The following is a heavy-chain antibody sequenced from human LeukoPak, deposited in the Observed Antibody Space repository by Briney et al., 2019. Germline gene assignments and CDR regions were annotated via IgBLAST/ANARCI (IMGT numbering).Heavy chain of an antibody. CDR3: ARASSGTFLFGPLDY. CDR1: GGSISRNNYY. D-gene: IGHD1-26*01. V-gene: IGHV4-39*07. J-gene: IGHJ4*02. Sequence: SETLSLTCTVSGGSISRNNYYWGWIRQAPAKGLEWVGTIYHSGSTYYNPALRSRVTISVDTSRNHFSLKLTSVTAADTAVYFCARASSGTFLFGPLDYWGQGNLVTVSS. CDR2: IYHSGST.